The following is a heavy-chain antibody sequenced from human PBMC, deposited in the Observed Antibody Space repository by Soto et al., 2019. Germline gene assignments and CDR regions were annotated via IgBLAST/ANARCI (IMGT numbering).Heavy chain of an antibody. Sequence: GESLKISCKGSGYSFTSYWISWVRQMPGKGLEWMGRIDPSDSYTNYSPSFQGHVTISADKSISTAYLQWSSLKASDTAMYYCAREDSGSWYSQGAFDIWGQGTMVTVSS. V-gene: IGHV5-10-1*01. CDR1: GYSFTSYW. D-gene: IGHD6-13*01. J-gene: IGHJ3*02. CDR2: IDPSDSYT. CDR3: AREDSGSWYSQGAFDI.